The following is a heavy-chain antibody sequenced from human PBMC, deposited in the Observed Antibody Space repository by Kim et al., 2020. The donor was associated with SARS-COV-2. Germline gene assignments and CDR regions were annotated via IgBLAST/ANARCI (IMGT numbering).Heavy chain of an antibody. D-gene: IGHD6-19*01. CDR3: ARGLRQWLVGVGTRWFDP. J-gene: IGHJ5*02. V-gene: IGHV4-34*01. Sequence: KSRFTISVDTSKNQFSLKLSSVTAADTAVYYCARGLRQWLVGVGTRWFDPWGQGTLVTVSS.